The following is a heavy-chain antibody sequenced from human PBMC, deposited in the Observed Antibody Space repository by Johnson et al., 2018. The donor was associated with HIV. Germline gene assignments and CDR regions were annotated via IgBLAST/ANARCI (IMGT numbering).Heavy chain of an antibody. J-gene: IGHJ3*02. CDR1: GFTFSSYW. V-gene: IGHV3-7*04. CDR3: ARGGSCSNAHFDI. CDR2: IKQDGSEK. Sequence: VQLVESGGGLVQPGGSLRLSCAASGFTFSSYWMSWVRQAPGKGLEWVANIKQDGSEKYYVDSVKGRFTISRDNAKNSLYLKMNSLRAEQTAVYYCARGGSCSNAHFDIWGQGTMVTVSS. D-gene: IGHD2-15*01.